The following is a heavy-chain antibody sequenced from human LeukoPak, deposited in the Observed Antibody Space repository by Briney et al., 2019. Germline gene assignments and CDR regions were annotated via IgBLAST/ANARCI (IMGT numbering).Heavy chain of an antibody. D-gene: IGHD2-2*01. CDR3: ARDGVGVVPAAVRFDY. Sequence: GGSLRLSCAASGFTVSSYAIHWVRQAPGKGLEWVAVISYDGSNKDYADSVKGRFTISRDKSKNTVDLQMNSLRAEDTAVYYCARDGVGVVPAAVRFDYWGQGTLVTVSS. J-gene: IGHJ4*02. V-gene: IGHV3-30-3*01. CDR2: ISYDGSNK. CDR1: GFTVSSYA.